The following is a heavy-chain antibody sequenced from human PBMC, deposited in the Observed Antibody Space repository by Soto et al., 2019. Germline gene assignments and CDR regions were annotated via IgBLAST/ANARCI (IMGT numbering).Heavy chain of an antibody. CDR2: IKQDGSEK. D-gene: IGHD2-8*02. CDR3: ARDQRLELAISPGTFDY. V-gene: IGHV3-7*01. CDR1: GFTFSSYW. Sequence: GSLRLSCAASGFTFSSYWMSWVRQAPGKGLEWVANIKQDGSEKYYVDSVKGRFTISRDNAKNSLYPQMNSLRAEDTAVYYCARDQRLELAISPGTFDYWGQGTLVTVSS. J-gene: IGHJ4*02.